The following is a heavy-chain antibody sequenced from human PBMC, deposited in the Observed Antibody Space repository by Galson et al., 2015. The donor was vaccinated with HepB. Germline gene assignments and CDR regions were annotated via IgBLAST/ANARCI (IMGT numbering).Heavy chain of an antibody. CDR3: ARDACSGGSCYSLDY. J-gene: IGHJ4*02. CDR2: INPNSGGT. Sequence: SCKASGYTFTGYYMHWVRQAPGQGLEWMGRINPNSGGTNYAQKFQGRVTMTRDTSISTAYMELSRLRSDDTAVYYCARDACSGGSCYSLDYWGQGTLVTVSS. V-gene: IGHV1-2*06. CDR1: GYTFTGYY. D-gene: IGHD2-15*01.